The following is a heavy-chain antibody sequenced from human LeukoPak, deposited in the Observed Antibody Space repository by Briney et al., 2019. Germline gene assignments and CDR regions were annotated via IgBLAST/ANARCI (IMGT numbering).Heavy chain of an antibody. D-gene: IGHD1-26*01. CDR1: GGSFSGYY. CDR2: INHSGST. Sequence: SETLSLTCAVYGGSFSGYYWSWTRQPPGKGLEWIGEINHSGSTNYNPSLKSRVTISVDTSKNQFSLKLSSVTAADTAVYYCARARYSGIEGLDYWGQGTLVTVSS. J-gene: IGHJ4*02. CDR3: ARARYSGIEGLDY. V-gene: IGHV4-34*01.